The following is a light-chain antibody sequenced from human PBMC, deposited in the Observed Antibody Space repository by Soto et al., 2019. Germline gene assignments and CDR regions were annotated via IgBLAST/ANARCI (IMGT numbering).Light chain of an antibody. J-gene: IGLJ1*01. V-gene: IGLV2-14*01. CDR3: SAYTSSDTGV. CDR2: EVN. CDR1: SSDVGGYNY. Sequence: QSALTQPPSASGSPGQSVTISCTGTSSDVGGYNYVSWYQQYPGKAPKLMIYEVNYRPSGVSNRFSGSKSGNTASLTISGLQAEDEADYYCSAYTSSDTGVFGTGTKLTVL.